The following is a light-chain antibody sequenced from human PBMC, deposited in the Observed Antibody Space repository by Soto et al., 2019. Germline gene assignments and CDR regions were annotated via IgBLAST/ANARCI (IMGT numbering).Light chain of an antibody. Sequence: DIQMTQSPSSLSASVGDRVTITCRASQSISSYLNWYQQKPGKAPKLLIYAASSLQSGVPSRFSGSESGTDLTLTISSLQPEDFATYYCQQSYSTPPWTFGQGTKVEIK. J-gene: IGKJ1*01. CDR2: AAS. CDR1: QSISSY. CDR3: QQSYSTPPWT. V-gene: IGKV1-39*01.